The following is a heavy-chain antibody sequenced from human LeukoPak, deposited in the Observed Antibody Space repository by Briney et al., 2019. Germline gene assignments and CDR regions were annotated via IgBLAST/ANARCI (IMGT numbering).Heavy chain of an antibody. CDR1: GFTVSSNY. D-gene: IGHD3/OR15-3a*01. CDR2: IYSGGST. J-gene: IGHJ5*02. Sequence: GGSLRLSCAASGFTVSSNYMSWVRQAPGKGLEWVSVIYSGGSTYYADSVKGRFTISRDNSKNTLYLQMNSLRAEDTAVYYCAKGPNSWTFFDPWGQGTLVTVSS. V-gene: IGHV3-53*01. CDR3: AKGPNSWTFFDP.